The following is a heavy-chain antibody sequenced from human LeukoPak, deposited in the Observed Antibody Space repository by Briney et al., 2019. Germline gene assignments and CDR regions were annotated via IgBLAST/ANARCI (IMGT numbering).Heavy chain of an antibody. D-gene: IGHD5-12*01. J-gene: IGHJ4*02. CDR3: ANAYTAYDYYFDY. CDR1: GFTFDDYT. Sequence: GGSLRLSCAASGFTFDDYTMHWVRQAPGKGLEWVSLITWNAGITYYADSVKGRFTISRDNSKNSLYLQMNSLTTEDTALYYCANAYTAYDYYFDYWGQGTLVTVSS. V-gene: IGHV3-43*01. CDR2: ITWNAGIT.